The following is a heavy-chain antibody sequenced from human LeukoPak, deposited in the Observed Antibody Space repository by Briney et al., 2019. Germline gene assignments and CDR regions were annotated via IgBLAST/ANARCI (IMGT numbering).Heavy chain of an antibody. CDR1: GLTFKTFG. J-gene: IGHJ5*02. CDR3: ANYPLFTRRFLKWAPPRRIPFDP. D-gene: IGHD3-3*01. Sequence: GGSLRLSCLGSGLTFKTFGMHWVRQAPGKGLEWVAGILYDGSDKFYADSVKGRFTLSRDNSKNSVYLQMNSLRHEDTAMYSCANYPLFTRRFLKWAPPRRIPFDPWRPGTLVIVSS. CDR2: ILYDGSDK. V-gene: IGHV3-30*18.